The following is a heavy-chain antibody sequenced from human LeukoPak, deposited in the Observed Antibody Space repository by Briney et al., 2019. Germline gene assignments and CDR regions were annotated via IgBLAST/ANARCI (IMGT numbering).Heavy chain of an antibody. CDR1: GYTFTNYG. CDR3: ARDRGDYGDYWDDDY. Sequence: ASVKVSCKASGYTFTNYGISWVRQAPGQGLEWMGWISAFNGNTNYAQKLQGRVTMTTDTSTSTAYMELRSLRSDDTAVYYCARDRGDYGDYWDDDYWGQGTLVTVSS. V-gene: IGHV1-18*01. D-gene: IGHD4-17*01. CDR2: ISAFNGNT. J-gene: IGHJ4*02.